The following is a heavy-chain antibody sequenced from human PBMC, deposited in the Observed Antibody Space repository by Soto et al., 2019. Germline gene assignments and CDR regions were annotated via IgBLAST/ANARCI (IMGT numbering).Heavy chain of an antibody. Sequence: QVQLVQSGPEVKKPATSVKVSCKASGYTFTTYDFNWVRQAPGQGLEWMGWLNPKSGMTGSAQKFQGRVTMTRDSSISTVYMELSSLRSEDTAVYYCARVAGSPDYWGQGTLVTVSS. CDR2: LNPKSGMT. D-gene: IGHD1-26*01. V-gene: IGHV1-8*01. CDR1: GYTFTTYD. J-gene: IGHJ4*02. CDR3: ARVAGSPDY.